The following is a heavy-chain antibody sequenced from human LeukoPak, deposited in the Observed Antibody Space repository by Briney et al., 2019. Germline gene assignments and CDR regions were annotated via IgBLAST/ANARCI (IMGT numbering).Heavy chain of an antibody. D-gene: IGHD2-2*01. CDR2: ISSSGSTI. V-gene: IGHV3-48*03. CDR3: AGWGWGSTATKDAFDI. Sequence: GGSLRLSCAASGFTFSSYEMNWVRQAPGKGLEWVSYISSSGSTIYYADSVKGRFTISRDNAKNSLYLQMNSLRAEDTAVYYCAGWGWGSTATKDAFDIWGQGTMVTVSS. CDR1: GFTFSSYE. J-gene: IGHJ3*02.